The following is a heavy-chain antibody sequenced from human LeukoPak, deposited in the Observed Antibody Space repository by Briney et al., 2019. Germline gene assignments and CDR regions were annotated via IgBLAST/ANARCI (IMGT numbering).Heavy chain of an antibody. CDR3: ARAVRVGAPNWFDP. V-gene: IGHV4-59*01. J-gene: IGHJ5*02. D-gene: IGHD1-26*01. CDR1: GGSISSYY. CDR2: IYYSGST. Sequence: SETLSLTCTVSGGSISSYYWSWIRQPPGKGLEWIGYIYYSGSTNYNPSLKSRVTISVDTSKNQFSLKLSSVTAADTAVYYCARAVRVGAPNWFDPWGQGTLVTVSS.